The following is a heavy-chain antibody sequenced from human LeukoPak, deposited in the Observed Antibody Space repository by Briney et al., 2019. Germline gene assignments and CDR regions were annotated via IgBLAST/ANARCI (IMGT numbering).Heavy chain of an antibody. CDR3: ARKGYYYHSSGFDY. J-gene: IGHJ4*02. CDR1: GGTFSSYA. Sequence: SVKVSCKASGGTFSSYAISWVRQAPGQGLEWMGRIIPILGIANYAQKFQGRVTITADKSTSTAYMELSSLRSEDTAVYYCARKGYYYHSSGFDYWGQGTLVTVSS. V-gene: IGHV1-69*04. D-gene: IGHD3-22*01. CDR2: IIPILGIA.